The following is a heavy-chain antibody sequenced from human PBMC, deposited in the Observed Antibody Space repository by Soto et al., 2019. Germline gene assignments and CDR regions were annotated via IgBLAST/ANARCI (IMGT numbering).Heavy chain of an antibody. V-gene: IGHV3-23*01. Sequence: EVQLLESGGGLVQPGGSLRLSCAASGFTFMHYAMCWVRQAPGKGLEWVSTFSGGGDGTYYADSVKGRFTISRDNSRNTVYLQMNSLRADDTAVYYCAKKGLGSLATYCSTGDCHYAFDLWGQGTIVTVSS. J-gene: IGHJ3*01. CDR1: GFTFMHYA. CDR2: FSGGGDGT. CDR3: AKKGLGSLATYCSTGDCHYAFDL. D-gene: IGHD2-21*02.